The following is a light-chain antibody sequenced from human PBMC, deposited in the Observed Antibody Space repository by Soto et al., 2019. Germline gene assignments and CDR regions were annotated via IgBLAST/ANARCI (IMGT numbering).Light chain of an antibody. V-gene: IGKV3-11*01. CDR1: QSVSSY. CDR3: QQRSNWPTWT. CDR2: DAS. Sequence: EIVLTQSPATPSLSPGERATLSCRASQSVSSYLAWYQQKPGQAPRLLIYDASNRATGIPARFSGSESGTDFTLTIRSLEPEDFAVYYCQQRSNWPTWTFGQGTKVEIK. J-gene: IGKJ1*01.